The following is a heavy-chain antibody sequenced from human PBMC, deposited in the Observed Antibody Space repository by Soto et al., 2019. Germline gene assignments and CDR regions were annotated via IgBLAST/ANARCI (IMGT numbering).Heavy chain of an antibody. D-gene: IGHD6-13*01. CDR3: ACSSTPFDY. CDR1: GFTFSSYA. CDR2: ISGSGGST. J-gene: IGHJ4*02. Sequence: EVPLLESGGGLVQPGGSLRLSCAASGFTFSSYAMSWVRQAPGKGLEWVSAISGSGGSTYYADSVKGRFTISRDNSKNTLYLQMNGVRAEDTAVYYCACSSTPFDYWGQGTLVTVSS. V-gene: IGHV3-23*01.